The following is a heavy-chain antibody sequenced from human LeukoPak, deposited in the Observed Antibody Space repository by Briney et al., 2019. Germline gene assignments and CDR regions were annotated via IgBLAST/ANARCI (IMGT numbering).Heavy chain of an antibody. CDR1: GGSISSYY. CDR3: ARGRDYYDSSGYSYYFDY. CDR2: IYYSGST. J-gene: IGHJ4*02. D-gene: IGHD3-22*01. V-gene: IGHV4-59*01. Sequence: KPSETLSLTCTVSGGSISSYYWSWIRQPPGKGLEWIGYIYYSGSTNYNPSLKSRVTISVDTSKNQFSLKLSSVTAADTAVYYCARGRDYYDSSGYSYYFDYWGQGTLVTVSS.